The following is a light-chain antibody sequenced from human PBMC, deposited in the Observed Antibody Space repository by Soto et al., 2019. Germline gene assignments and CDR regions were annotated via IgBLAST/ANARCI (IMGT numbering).Light chain of an antibody. J-gene: IGLJ2*01. CDR3: CSYAGTFHVL. V-gene: IGLV2-11*01. Sequence: QSALSQPHSVSGSPGQSVTISCTGTSSDIGAYDYVSWYQQHPGKAPKLMIYGVNKRPSGVSDRFSGSKSGNTASLTISGLQAEDEADYYCCSYAGTFHVLFGGGTQLTVL. CDR2: GVN. CDR1: SSDIGAYDY.